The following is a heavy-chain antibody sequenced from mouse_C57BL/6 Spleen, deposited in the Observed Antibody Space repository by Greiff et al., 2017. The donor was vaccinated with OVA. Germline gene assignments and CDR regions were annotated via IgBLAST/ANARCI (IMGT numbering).Heavy chain of an antibody. CDR2: IWRGGST. D-gene: IGHD1-1*01. CDR1: GFSLTSYG. J-gene: IGHJ3*01. CDR3: AKTGDGSSWGFAY. V-gene: IGHV2-5*01. Sequence: LQESGPGLVQPSQSLSITCTVSGFSLTSYGVHWVRQSPGKGLEWLGVIWRGGSTDYNAAFMSRLSITKDNSKSQVFFKMNSLQADDTAIYYCAKTGDGSSWGFAYWGQGTLVTVSA.